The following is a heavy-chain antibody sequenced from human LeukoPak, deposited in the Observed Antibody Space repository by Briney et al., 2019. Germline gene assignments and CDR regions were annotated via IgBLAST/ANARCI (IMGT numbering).Heavy chain of an antibody. CDR1: GFTFSSYE. D-gene: IGHD6-13*01. CDR2: ISSSSSYI. Sequence: PGGSLRLSCAASGFTFSSYEMNWVRQAPGKGLEWVSSISSSSSYIYYADSVKGRFTISRDNAKNSLYLQMNSLRAEDTAVYYCAELIAAAVYWGQGTLVTVSS. V-gene: IGHV3-21*01. J-gene: IGHJ4*02. CDR3: AELIAAAVY.